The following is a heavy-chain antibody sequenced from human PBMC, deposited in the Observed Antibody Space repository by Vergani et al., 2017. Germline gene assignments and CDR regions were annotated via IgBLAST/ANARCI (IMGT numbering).Heavy chain of an antibody. V-gene: IGHV1-69*01. CDR1: GYTFTGYY. CDR3: ARDRSSGYDYFYFDY. Sequence: QVQLVQSGAEVKKPGASVKVSCKASGYTFTGYYMHWVRQAPGQGLEWMGGIIPIFGTANYAQKFQGRVTITADESTSTAYMELSSLRSEDTAVYYCARDRSSGYDYFYFDYWGQGTLVTVSS. D-gene: IGHD5-12*01. J-gene: IGHJ4*02. CDR2: IIPIFGTA.